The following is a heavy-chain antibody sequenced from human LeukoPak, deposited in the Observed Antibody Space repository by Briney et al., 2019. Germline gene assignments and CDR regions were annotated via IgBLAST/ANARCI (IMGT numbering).Heavy chain of an antibody. J-gene: IGHJ4*02. CDR1: GGSISGYY. D-gene: IGHD6-13*01. CDR3: ASHDWQQQPPGW. CDR2: IYHSGRA. Sequence: SETLSLTCTVSGGSISGYYWSWIRQPPGKGLEWIGYIYHSGRANYNPSLRGRVTISVDTSKNQFSLKLSSVAAADTAVYYCASHDWQQQPPGWWGQGTLVTVSS. V-gene: IGHV4-59*08.